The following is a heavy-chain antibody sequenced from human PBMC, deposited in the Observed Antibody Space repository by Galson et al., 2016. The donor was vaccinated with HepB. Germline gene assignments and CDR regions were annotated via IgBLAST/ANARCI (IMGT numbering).Heavy chain of an antibody. CDR1: GYTFSRSA. J-gene: IGHJ6*02. CDR3: ARLSDSLEVFGLDV. CDR2: INSGNGNR. D-gene: IGHD3-10*01. V-gene: IGHV1-3*01. Sequence: SVKVSCKASGYTFSRSAMHWVRQAPGQRPEWMGWINSGNGNREYSRNFQGRIPITRDSSASTVYMELSSLGAEDTAVYYCARLSDSLEVFGLDVWGQGTTITVSS.